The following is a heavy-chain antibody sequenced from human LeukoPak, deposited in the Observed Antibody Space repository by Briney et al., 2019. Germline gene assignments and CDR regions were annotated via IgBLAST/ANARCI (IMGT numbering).Heavy chain of an antibody. V-gene: IGHV3-48*01. CDR1: GFTFSSYN. CDR3: ARGSTYYDSSGQVPFDY. CDR2: ISSSSRTI. D-gene: IGHD3-22*01. Sequence: GGSLRLSCAASGFTFSSYNMNWARQAPGKGLEWVSHISSSSRTIYYADPVKGRFTISRDNAKNSLYLQMNSLRAEDTAVYYCARGSTYYDSSGQVPFDYWGQGTLVTVSS. J-gene: IGHJ4*02.